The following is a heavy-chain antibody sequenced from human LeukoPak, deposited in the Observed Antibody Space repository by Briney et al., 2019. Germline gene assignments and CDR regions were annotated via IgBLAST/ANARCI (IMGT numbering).Heavy chain of an antibody. V-gene: IGHV3-23*01. CDR2: ISGSGGST. CDR3: AKDPGRYYGSGSYYNEDWFDP. D-gene: IGHD3-10*01. CDR1: GFTFSSYA. Sequence: GGSLRLSCAASGFTFSSYAMSWVRQAPGKGLEWVSAISGSGGSTYYADSVKGRFTISRDNSKNTLYLQMNSLRAEDTAVYYCAKDPGRYYGSGSYYNEDWFDPWGQGTLVTVSS. J-gene: IGHJ5*02.